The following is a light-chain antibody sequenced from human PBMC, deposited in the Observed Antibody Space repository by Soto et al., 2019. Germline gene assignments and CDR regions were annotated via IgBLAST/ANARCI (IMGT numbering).Light chain of an antibody. Sequence: QSALTQPASVSGSPGQSITLSCTRSSSDLRGFDCVSWYQQHPGKAPRLVIFDVVSRPSGISNRFSGSRSGNTASLTISGLQAEDEADYYCSSYTSSNTLVFGGGTKLTVL. CDR2: DVV. V-gene: IGLV2-14*03. CDR3: SSYTSSNTLV. CDR1: SSDLRGFDC. J-gene: IGLJ2*01.